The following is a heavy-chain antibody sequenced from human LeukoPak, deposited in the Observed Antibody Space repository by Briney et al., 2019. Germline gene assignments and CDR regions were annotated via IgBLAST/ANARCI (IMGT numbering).Heavy chain of an antibody. CDR1: GYTFTSYG. CDR2: ISAYNGNT. J-gene: IGHJ6*02. D-gene: IGHD3-3*01. V-gene: IGHV1-18*01. Sequence: ASVKVSCKASGYTFTSYGISWVRQAPGQGLEWMGWISAYNGNTNYAQKLQGRVTMTTDTSTSTAYMELRSLRSDDTAVYYCARYYDFWSSYAARYYYYYGMDVWGQGTTVTVSS. CDR3: ARYYDFWSSYAARYYYYYGMDV.